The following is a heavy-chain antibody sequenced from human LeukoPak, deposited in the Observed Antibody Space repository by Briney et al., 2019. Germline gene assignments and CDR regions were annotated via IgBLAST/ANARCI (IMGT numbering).Heavy chain of an antibody. CDR1: GFTFSSYS. CDR2: ISSSSSYI. D-gene: IGHD1-26*01. V-gene: IGHV3-21*01. J-gene: IGHJ4*02. CDR3: ARDQVGALPDY. Sequence: GGSLRLSCAASGFTFSSYSMDWVRQAPGKGLEWVSSISSSSSYIYYADSVKGRFTISRDNAKNSLYLQMNSLRAEDTAVYYCARDQVGALPDYWGQGTLVTVSS.